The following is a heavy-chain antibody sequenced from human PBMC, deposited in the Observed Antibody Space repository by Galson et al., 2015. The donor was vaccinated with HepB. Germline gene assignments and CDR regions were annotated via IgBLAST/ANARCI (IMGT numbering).Heavy chain of an antibody. D-gene: IGHD2-2*01. Sequence: SLRLSCAASGFTFSSYGMHWVRQAPGKGLEWVAVIWYDGSNKYYADSVKGRFTISRDNSKNTLYLQMNSLRAEDTAVYYCARDSYAIQEYFDYWGQGTLVTVSS. V-gene: IGHV3-33*01. CDR2: IWYDGSNK. CDR3: ARDSYAIQEYFDY. CDR1: GFTFSSYG. J-gene: IGHJ4*02.